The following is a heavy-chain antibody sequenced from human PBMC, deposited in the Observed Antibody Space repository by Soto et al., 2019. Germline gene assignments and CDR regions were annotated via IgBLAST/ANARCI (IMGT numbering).Heavy chain of an antibody. V-gene: IGHV4-59*01. CDR3: AKEFCDPNGCYGRWLDP. CDR1: GGSISSFY. D-gene: IGHD2-15*01. J-gene: IGHJ5*02. CDR2: VFYSGST. Sequence: VPLQESGPGLAKPSETLSLTCTVSGGSISSFYWSWIRQPPGKGLEWIGNVFYSGSTIYNPSLKSRVTISVDTSKNQFSLKLSSVTAADTAVYYCAKEFCDPNGCYGRWLDPWGQGTLVTVSS.